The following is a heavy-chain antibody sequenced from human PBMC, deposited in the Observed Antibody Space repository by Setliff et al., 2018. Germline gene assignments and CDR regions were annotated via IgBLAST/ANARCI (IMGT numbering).Heavy chain of an antibody. J-gene: IGHJ6*02. D-gene: IGHD6-19*01. Sequence: SETLSLTCTVSGGSISSGSYYWSWIRQPAGKGLEWIGHIYSSGSTNYNPSLKSRVTISVDRSKNQFSLKLSSVIAADTAVYYCARVSQYSSGWYYYYYYGMDVWGQGTTVTVSS. CDR3: ARVSQYSSGWYYYYYYGMDV. CDR1: GGSISSGSYY. CDR2: IYSSGST. V-gene: IGHV4-61*09.